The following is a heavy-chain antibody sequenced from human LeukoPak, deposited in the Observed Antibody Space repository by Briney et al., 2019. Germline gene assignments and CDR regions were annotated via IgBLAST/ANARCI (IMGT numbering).Heavy chain of an antibody. Sequence: GRSLRLSCAASGFTFSSYAMHWVRQAPGKGLEWVAVISYDGSNKYYPDSAKRRFTISRDNSKNTLFLQMNSLRAEDTAVYYCARDLRENEKWFGEPSPFDYWGQGTLVTVSS. CDR2: ISYDGSNK. CDR1: GFTFSSYA. CDR3: ARDLRENEKWFGEPSPFDY. V-gene: IGHV3-30*04. J-gene: IGHJ4*02. D-gene: IGHD3-10*01.